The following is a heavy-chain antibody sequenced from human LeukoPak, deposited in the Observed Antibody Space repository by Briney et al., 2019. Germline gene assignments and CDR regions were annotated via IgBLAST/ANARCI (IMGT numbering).Heavy chain of an antibody. D-gene: IGHD1-14*01. V-gene: IGHV3-23*01. CDR2: TSGSGGNT. CDR3: ARERTSTTAFDY. Sequence: GGSLRLSCAASRFTFSSYPMSWVRQAPGKGLEWVSLTSGSGGNTYYADSVKGRFTISRDNSKNTLYLQMNSLRAEDTAVYYCARERTSTTAFDYWGQGTLVTVSS. CDR1: RFTFSSYP. J-gene: IGHJ4*02.